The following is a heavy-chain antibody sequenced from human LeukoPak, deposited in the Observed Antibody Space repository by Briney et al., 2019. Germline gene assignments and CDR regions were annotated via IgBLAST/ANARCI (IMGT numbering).Heavy chain of an antibody. V-gene: IGHV4-38-2*01. J-gene: IGHJ4*02. CDR1: GFTFSSYG. Sequence: GTLRLSCAASGFTFSSYGMSWVRQPPGKGLEWIGSIHYSGRTNYNPSLKSRVTISVDTSKNQFSLNLSSVTAADTAVYYCARWTDSGYGLFDYWGQGTLVTVSS. CDR2: IHYSGRT. CDR3: ARWTDSGYGLFDY. D-gene: IGHD5-12*01.